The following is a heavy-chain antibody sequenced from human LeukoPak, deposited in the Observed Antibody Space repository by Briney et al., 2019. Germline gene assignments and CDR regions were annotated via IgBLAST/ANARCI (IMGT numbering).Heavy chain of an antibody. V-gene: IGHV4-61*02. CDR2: IYTSGST. CDR3: AGEFAY. J-gene: IGHJ4*02. Sequence: SETLSLTCTVSGGSISSGIYYWTWIRQPAGKGLEWIGRIYTSGSTNYNPSLKSRVTMSLDTSKSQFSLKLSSVTAADTAVYYCAGEFAYWGQGTLVTVSS. CDR1: GGSISSGIYY.